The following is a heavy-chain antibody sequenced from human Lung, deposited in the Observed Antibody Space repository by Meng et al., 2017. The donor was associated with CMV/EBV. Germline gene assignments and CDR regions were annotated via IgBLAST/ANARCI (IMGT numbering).Heavy chain of an antibody. J-gene: IGHJ4*02. V-gene: IGHV4-34*01. Sequence: SXTXSLTCAVYSGSLTDYFWSWIRQSPEKGLEWIGDISHSGRTNYNPSLKSRVTISVDTSSNQFFLKVTAVAAADTALYYCARGRTDFDSWGQGTLVTVSS. CDR3: ARGRTDFDS. CDR1: SGSLTDYF. D-gene: IGHD1-1*01. CDR2: ISHSGRT.